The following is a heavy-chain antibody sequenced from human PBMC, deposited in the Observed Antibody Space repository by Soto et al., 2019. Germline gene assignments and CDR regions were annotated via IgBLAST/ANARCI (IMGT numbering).Heavy chain of an antibody. CDR1: GYTCTIYG. CDR2: ISAYNGNT. V-gene: IGHV1-18*04. Sequence: ASVKVSCKASGYTCTIYGISWVLQAPGQGLEWMGWISAYNGNTNYAQKLQGRVTMTTDTSTSTAYMELRSLRSDDTAVYYCASADPYYYGMDVWGQGTTVTVSS. J-gene: IGHJ6*02. CDR3: ASADPYYYGMDV.